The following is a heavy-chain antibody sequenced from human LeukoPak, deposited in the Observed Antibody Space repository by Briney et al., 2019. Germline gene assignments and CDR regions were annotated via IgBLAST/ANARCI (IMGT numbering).Heavy chain of an antibody. CDR2: IYYSGRS. V-gene: IGHV4-59*08. D-gene: IGHD2-8*01. CDR3: ARHNGDVQSFLFHS. Sequence: SETLSLTCSVSGGSISTYYWSWIRQPPGKGLEWIGYIYYSGRSNYSPSLRSRVTISVDTSRNQFSLNLSSVTAADTAVYYCARHNGDVQSFLFHSWGHRAQVTVSS. J-gene: IGHJ5*01. CDR1: GGSISTYY.